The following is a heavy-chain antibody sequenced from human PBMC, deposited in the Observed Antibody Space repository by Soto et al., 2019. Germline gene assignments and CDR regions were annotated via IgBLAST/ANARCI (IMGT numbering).Heavy chain of an antibody. CDR2: ISYDGSNK. D-gene: IGHD3-22*01. CDR3: AKEYYYDSSGYYYYGMDV. J-gene: IGHJ6*02. Sequence: QVQLVESGGGVVQPGRSPRLSCAASGFTFSSYGMHWVRQAPGKGLEWVAVISYDGSNKYYADSVKGRFTISRDNSKNTLYLQMNSLRAEDTAVYYCAKEYYYDSSGYYYYGMDVWGQGTTVTVSS. CDR1: GFTFSSYG. V-gene: IGHV3-30*18.